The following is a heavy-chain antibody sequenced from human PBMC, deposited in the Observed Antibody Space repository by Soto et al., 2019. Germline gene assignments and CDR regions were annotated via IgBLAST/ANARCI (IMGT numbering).Heavy chain of an antibody. D-gene: IGHD6-25*01. Sequence: QVQLVESGGGVVQPGRSLRLSCAASGFTFSSYGMHWVRQAPGKGLEWVAGISYDGSNKYYADSVKGRFTSSRDNSKNHEYLEMSIQRPEVTPVYYGSSGGIWGPGTTVTVSS. CDR2: ISYDGSNK. CDR1: GFTFSSYG. V-gene: IGHV3-30*03. CDR3: SSGGI. J-gene: IGHJ6*02.